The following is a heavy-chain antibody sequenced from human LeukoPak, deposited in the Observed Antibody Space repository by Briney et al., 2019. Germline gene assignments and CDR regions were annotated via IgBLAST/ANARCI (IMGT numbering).Heavy chain of an antibody. CDR2: ISWNSGSI. J-gene: IGHJ6*02. Sequence: GGSLRLSCAASGFTFDDYAMHWVRHAPGKGLEWVSGISWNSGSIGYADSVKGRFTISRDNAKNSLYLQMNSLRAEDTALYYCATSAGTTYYYGMDVWGQGTTVTVSS. D-gene: IGHD6-13*01. V-gene: IGHV3-9*01. CDR1: GFTFDDYA. CDR3: ATSAGTTYYYGMDV.